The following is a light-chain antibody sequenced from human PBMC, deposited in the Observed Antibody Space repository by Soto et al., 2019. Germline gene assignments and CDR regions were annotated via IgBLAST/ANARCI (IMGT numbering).Light chain of an antibody. CDR1: QSLLDSNVYNY. CDR3: MQALQTPVT. J-gene: IGKJ1*01. CDR2: LGS. Sequence: DIVMTQSPLSLPVTPGEPASISCRSSQSLLDSNVYNYLDWYLQKPGQSPQLLIYLGSNRASGVPDRFSGSGSGTDFTLKISRVEAEDVGVYYCMQALQTPVTFGQGTKVEIK. V-gene: IGKV2-28*01.